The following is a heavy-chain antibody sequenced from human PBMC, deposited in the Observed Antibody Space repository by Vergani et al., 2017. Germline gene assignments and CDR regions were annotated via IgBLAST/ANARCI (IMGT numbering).Heavy chain of an antibody. CDR1: GFTFSSYG. J-gene: IGHJ4*02. CDR2: ISYDGSNK. Sequence: QVQLVESGGGVVQPGRSLRLSCAASGFTFSSYGMYWVRQAPGKGLEWVAVISYDGSNKYYADSVKGRFTISRDNSKNTLYLQMNSLRAEDTAVYYCAKDLIYDYVWGSYRYPPWYFDYWGQGTLVTVSS. CDR3: AKDLIYDYVWGSYRYPPWYFDY. V-gene: IGHV3-30*18. D-gene: IGHD3-16*02.